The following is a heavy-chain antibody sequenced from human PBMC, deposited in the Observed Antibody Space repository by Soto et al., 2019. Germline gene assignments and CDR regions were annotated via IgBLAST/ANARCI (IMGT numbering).Heavy chain of an antibody. CDR1: GYTFISYD. CDR2: MNPNTGDT. V-gene: IGHV1-8*01. D-gene: IGHD5-12*01. Sequence: QVQLVQSGAEVKKPGASVKVSCKASGYTFISYDINWVRQATGQGLEWMGWMNPNTGDTGYAQKFQGRVTMTRNTSIHTANLELSSLRSDDTAVYFCARGDGYTFDYWGQGTLVTVSS. CDR3: ARGDGYTFDY. J-gene: IGHJ4*02.